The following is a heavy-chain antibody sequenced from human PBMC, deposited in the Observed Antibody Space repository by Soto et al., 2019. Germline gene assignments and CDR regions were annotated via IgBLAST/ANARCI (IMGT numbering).Heavy chain of an antibody. J-gene: IGHJ6*02. CDR3: ASVQEDIVLMVYATPGYGMDV. CDR2: IIPIFGTA. Sequence: SVKVSCKASGGTFSSYAISWVRQAPGQGLEWMGGIIPIFGTANYAQKSQGRVTITADESTSTAYMELSSLRSEDTAVYYCASVQEDIVLMVYATPGYGMDVWGQGTTVTV. V-gene: IGHV1-69*13. D-gene: IGHD2-8*01. CDR1: GGTFSSYA.